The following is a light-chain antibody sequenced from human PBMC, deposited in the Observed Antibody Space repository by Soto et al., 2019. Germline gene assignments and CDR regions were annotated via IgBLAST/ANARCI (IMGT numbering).Light chain of an antibody. Sequence: DIVMTQTPLSSPVTLGQAASISCRSSQSLLHSDGNTYLSWFQQKPGQPPRLLIYKVSGRFSGVPDRFSGSGAGTDFTLTISRVEAEDAGVYYCMQGTQSTWTFGQGTKVDIK. CDR1: QSLLHSDGNTY. CDR3: MQGTQSTWT. V-gene: IGKV2-24*01. CDR2: KVS. J-gene: IGKJ1*01.